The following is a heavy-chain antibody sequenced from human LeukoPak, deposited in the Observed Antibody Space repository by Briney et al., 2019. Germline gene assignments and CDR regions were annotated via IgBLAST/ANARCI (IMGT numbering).Heavy chain of an antibody. J-gene: IGHJ4*02. D-gene: IGHD3-22*01. CDR1: GGSVSDYY. CDR3: ARDKYFYDSRGYLFDY. CDR2: IYHTGST. V-gene: IGHV4-59*02. Sequence: SETLSLTCTISGGSVSDYYWSWIRQSPGKGLEWIGYIYHTGSTNYNPSLKSRVTMSVDTSKNQFSLKLSSVTAADTALYYCARDKYFYDSRGYLFDYWGQGTLVTVSA.